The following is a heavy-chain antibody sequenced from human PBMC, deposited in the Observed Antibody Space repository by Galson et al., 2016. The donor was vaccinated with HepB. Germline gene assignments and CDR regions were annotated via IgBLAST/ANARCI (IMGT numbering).Heavy chain of an antibody. Sequence: SLRLSCAASGFSFSNSGMSWVRQAPGKGLEWVSGISGSGGSTYYADSVRGRFTISRDNSKNTLYLQMNSLRAEDTAVYYCAKDLLGGTFIPYFFDYWGQGTRVTVSS. CDR2: ISGSGGST. J-gene: IGHJ4*02. V-gene: IGHV3-23*01. D-gene: IGHD1-26*01. CDR1: GFSFSNSG. CDR3: AKDLLGGTFIPYFFDY.